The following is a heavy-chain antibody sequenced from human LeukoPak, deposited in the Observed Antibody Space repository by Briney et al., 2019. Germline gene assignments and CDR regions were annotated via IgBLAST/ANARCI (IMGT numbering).Heavy chain of an antibody. D-gene: IGHD5-12*01. CDR1: GFTFSSYG. CDR2: IHHDGSNK. Sequence: GGSLRLSCAASGFTFSSYGMHWVRQAPGKGLDWVAFIHHDGSNKYYADSVRGRFTISRDNSKNTLYLQMNSLRAEDTAVYYCAREDIVAPARYWGQGTLVTVSS. CDR3: AREDIVAPARY. V-gene: IGHV3-30*02. J-gene: IGHJ4*02.